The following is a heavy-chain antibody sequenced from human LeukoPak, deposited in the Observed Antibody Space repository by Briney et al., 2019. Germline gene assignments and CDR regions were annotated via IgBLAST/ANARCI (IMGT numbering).Heavy chain of an antibody. Sequence: PSETLSLTCTVSGGSISSYYWTWIRQPAGKGLEWIGRIYTSGSTNYNPSLKSRVTMSVDTSKNQFSLKLSSVTAADTAVYYCARIGSGSYMDYYYMDVWGKGTTVTVSS. J-gene: IGHJ6*03. CDR3: ARIGSGSYMDYYYMDV. CDR1: GGSISSYY. V-gene: IGHV4-4*07. CDR2: IYTSGST. D-gene: IGHD3-10*01.